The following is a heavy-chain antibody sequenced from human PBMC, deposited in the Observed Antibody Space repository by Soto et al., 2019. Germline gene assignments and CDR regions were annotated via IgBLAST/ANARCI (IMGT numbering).Heavy chain of an antibody. CDR1: GGTFTNYA. J-gene: IGHJ6*02. V-gene: IGHV1-69*13. CDR3: ARERSVGYCITTTCPKPFYYYAMDV. Sequence: SVNVSCKASGGTFTNYASSWVRQAPGQGLEWMGGIIPIFGTPDYAQKFQGRVTITADESTRTASMELSSLRSDDTAVYYCARERSVGYCITTTCPKPFYYYAMDVWGQGTTVTVSS. D-gene: IGHD2-2*01. CDR2: IIPIFGTP.